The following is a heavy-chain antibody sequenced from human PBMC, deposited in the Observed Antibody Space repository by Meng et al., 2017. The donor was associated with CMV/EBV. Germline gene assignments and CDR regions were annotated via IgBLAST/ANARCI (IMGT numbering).Heavy chain of an antibody. CDR2: ISSSSSYI. V-gene: IGHV3-21*01. D-gene: IGHD6-13*01. Sequence: WESLKISCAASGFTFSSYSMNWVRQAPGKGLELVSSISSSSSYIYYADSVKGRFTISRDNAKNSLYLQMNSLRAEDTAVYYCASGYSSSWTSGYFDYWGQGTLVTVSS. CDR3: ASGYSSSWTSGYFDY. J-gene: IGHJ4*02. CDR1: GFTFSSYS.